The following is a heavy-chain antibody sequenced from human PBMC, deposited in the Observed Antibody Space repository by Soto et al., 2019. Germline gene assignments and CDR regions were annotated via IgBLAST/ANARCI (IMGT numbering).Heavy chain of an antibody. V-gene: IGHV4-34*01. D-gene: IGHD2-21*01. CDR3: ARVYPRSIFSPALASSYWFDS. CDR2: INHRGST. Sequence: QVQLQQWGAGLLKPSETLSLTCAVYGGSFSGHYWSWIRQYPGKGLGWIAEINHRGSTNYNPSLKSGVSMSVDTSNNQFSLLLCSVPAADTAVYYCARVYPRSIFSPALASSYWFDSWGQGGLVTVSS. J-gene: IGHJ5*01. CDR1: GGSFSGHY.